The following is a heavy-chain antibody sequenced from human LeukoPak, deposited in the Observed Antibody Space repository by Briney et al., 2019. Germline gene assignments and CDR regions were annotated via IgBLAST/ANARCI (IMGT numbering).Heavy chain of an antibody. J-gene: IGHJ4*02. D-gene: IGHD6-19*01. V-gene: IGHV3-30*02. CDR2: IRYDGNNK. CDR1: GFAFSSYG. CDR3: VKDPVASAVAGTKYFDY. Sequence: GGSLRLSCAASGFAFSSYGIHWVRQAPGKWLEWVAFIRYDGNNKYYADSVKGRLTISRDNSKNTLYLQMNSLRAEDTAVYYCVKDPVASAVAGTKYFDYWGQGTLVTVTS.